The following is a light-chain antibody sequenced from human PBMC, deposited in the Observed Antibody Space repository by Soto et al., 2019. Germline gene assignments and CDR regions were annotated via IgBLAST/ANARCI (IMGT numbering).Light chain of an antibody. CDR3: CSYAGRYTWV. CDR2: DVS. J-gene: IGLJ3*02. V-gene: IGLV2-11*01. CDR1: SSDVGGYNY. Sequence: QSALTQPRSVSGSPGQSVTISCTRTSSDVGGYNYVSWYQQHPGKAPKLMIYDVSKRPSGVPDRFSGSKSGNTASLTISGLQAEDEADYYCCSYAGRYTWVFGGGTKLTVL.